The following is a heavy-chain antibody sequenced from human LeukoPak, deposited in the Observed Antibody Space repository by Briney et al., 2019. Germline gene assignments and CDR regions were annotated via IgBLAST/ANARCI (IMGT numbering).Heavy chain of an antibody. J-gene: IGHJ4*02. D-gene: IGHD4-17*01. CDR2: IQPDGSEK. CDR1: GFTFSRYW. CDR3: VPEYYDYGDGGY. V-gene: IGHV3-7*01. Sequence: GSLRLSCAASGFTFSRYWMSWVRQAPGKGLEWVGNIQPDGSEKYYVDSVKGRFTISRDNAKNSLYLQMNSLSVEDTAVYYCVPEYYDYGDGGYWGQGTLVTVSS.